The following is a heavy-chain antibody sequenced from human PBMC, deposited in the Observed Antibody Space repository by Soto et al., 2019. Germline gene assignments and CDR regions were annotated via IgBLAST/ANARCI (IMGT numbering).Heavy chain of an antibody. CDR2: ISSSSSYI. D-gene: IGHD2-15*01. Sequence: GGSLRLSCAASGFTFSSYSMNWVRQAPGKGLEWVSSISSSSSYIYYADSVKGRFTLSRDNAKNSLYLQMNSLRAEDTAVYYCGRVDGVVVVVAAARGDYYGMDVWGQGTTVTVSS. CDR3: GRVDGVVVVVAAARGDYYGMDV. CDR1: GFTFSSYS. V-gene: IGHV3-21*01. J-gene: IGHJ6*02.